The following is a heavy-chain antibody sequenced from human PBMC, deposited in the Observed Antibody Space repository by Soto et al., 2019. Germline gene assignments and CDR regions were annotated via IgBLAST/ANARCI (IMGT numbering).Heavy chain of an antibody. CDR1: GFTFSSVW. Sequence: PGGSLRLSCAASGFTFSSVWMSWVRQAPGKGLEWVANIKQDGSEKYYVDSVKGRFTISRDNAKNSLYLQMNSLRPEDTAVYYCARDRSIAATEFDYWGQGTLVTVSS. CDR2: IKQDGSEK. D-gene: IGHD6-13*01. J-gene: IGHJ4*02. V-gene: IGHV3-7*01. CDR3: ARDRSIAATEFDY.